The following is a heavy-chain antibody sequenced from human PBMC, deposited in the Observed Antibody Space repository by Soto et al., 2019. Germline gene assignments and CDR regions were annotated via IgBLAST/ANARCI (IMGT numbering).Heavy chain of an antibody. Sequence: EVQLLESGGGLVQPGGSLRLSCAASGFTFSSYAMSWVRQAPGKGLEWVSAISGSGGSTYYADSVKGRFTISRDNAKNSLYLQMNSLRAEDTAVYYCARGEGTVTIHYGMDVWGQGTTVTVSS. V-gene: IGHV3-23*01. CDR1: GFTFSSYA. CDR3: ARGEGTVTIHYGMDV. CDR2: ISGSGGST. J-gene: IGHJ6*02. D-gene: IGHD4-17*01.